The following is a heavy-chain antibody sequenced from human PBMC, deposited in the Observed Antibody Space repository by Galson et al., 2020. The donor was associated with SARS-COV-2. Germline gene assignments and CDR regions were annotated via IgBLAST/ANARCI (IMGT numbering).Heavy chain of an antibody. CDR2: IIPIFGTA. Sequence: SSVNVSCKASGGTFSSYAISWVRQAPGQGREWMGGIIPIFGTANYAQKFQGRVTITADESTSTAHMELSSLRSEDTAVYYCALGGGYDFMLAVFDPWGQGTLVTVSS. CDR1: GGTFSSYA. CDR3: ALGGGYDFMLAVFDP. J-gene: IGHJ5*02. V-gene: IGHV1-69*13. D-gene: IGHD5-12*01.